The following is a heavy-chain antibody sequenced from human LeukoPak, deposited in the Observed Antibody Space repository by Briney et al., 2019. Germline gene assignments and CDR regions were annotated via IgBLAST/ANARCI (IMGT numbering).Heavy chain of an antibody. J-gene: IGHJ4*02. D-gene: IGHD2-15*01. CDR3: ARGPSGGNGFSY. CDR2: IKQDGSER. Sequence: GGSLRLSCAAPGFTFSSYWMSWVRQAPGKGLEWVANIKQDGSERYYVDSVKGRSTISRDNAKNSLYLQMNSLRAVDTAVYYCARGPSGGNGFSYWGLGTLVTVSS. CDR1: GFTFSSYW. V-gene: IGHV3-7*04.